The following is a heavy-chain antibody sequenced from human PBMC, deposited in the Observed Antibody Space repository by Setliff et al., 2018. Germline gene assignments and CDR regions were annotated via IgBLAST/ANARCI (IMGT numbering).Heavy chain of an antibody. D-gene: IGHD3-16*01. CDR3: VRPHGGDYASDI. CDR1: GGSISPYF. Sequence: SETLSLTCTVSGGSISPYFWSWIRQPPGKGLEWIGYIYHNGNTNFNPSLKTRVTMSVDTSKNQFALNLRSVTAADTAVYYCVRPHGGDYASDIWGQGRMVTVSS. J-gene: IGHJ3*02. V-gene: IGHV4-59*01. CDR2: IYHNGNT.